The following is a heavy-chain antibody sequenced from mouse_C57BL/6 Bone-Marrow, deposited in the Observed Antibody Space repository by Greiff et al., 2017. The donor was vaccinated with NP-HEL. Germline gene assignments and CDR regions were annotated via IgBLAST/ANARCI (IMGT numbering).Heavy chain of an antibody. D-gene: IGHD3-1*01. CDR2: ISSGGDYI. Sequence: DVHLVESGEGLVKPGGSLKLSCAASGFTFSSYAMSWVRQTPEKRLEWVAYISSGGDYIYYADTVKGRFTISRDNARNTLYLQMSSLKSEDTAMYYCTRDRVWIAYWGQGTLVTVSA. CDR1: GFTFSSYA. V-gene: IGHV5-9-1*02. CDR3: TRDRVWIAY. J-gene: IGHJ3*01.